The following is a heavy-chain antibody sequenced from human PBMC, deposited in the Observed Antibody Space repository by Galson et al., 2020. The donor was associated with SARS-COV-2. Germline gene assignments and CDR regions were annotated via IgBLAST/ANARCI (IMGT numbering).Heavy chain of an antibody. J-gene: IGHJ4*02. CDR3: AKDLGHVSSAFDY. CDR1: GFTFTNYG. D-gene: IGHD6-6*01. CDR2: ISYDGRDK. V-gene: IGHV3-30*18. Sequence: SCEASGFTFTNYGMHWVRQAPGKGPEWVAFISYDGRDKYYGDSVKGRFTISRDNSKNTLSLQMNSLRADDTAVYSCAKDLGHVSSAFDYWGQGTLVTVSS.